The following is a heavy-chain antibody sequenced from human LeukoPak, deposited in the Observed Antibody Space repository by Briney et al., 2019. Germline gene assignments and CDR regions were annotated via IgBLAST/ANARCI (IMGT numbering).Heavy chain of an antibody. D-gene: IGHD2/OR15-2a*01. V-gene: IGHV3-21*01. J-gene: IGHJ4*02. CDR2: ISPSRTYI. CDR1: GFTFSNYG. CDR3: ARGSQLSLRKAGDSFDY. Sequence: PGGSLRLSCAASGFTFSNYGTHWVRQAPGKGLEWVSSISPSRTYIYYADSLKGRFTISRDNANNSLSLQMNSLRAEDTAVYYCARGSQLSLRKAGDSFDYWGQGTLVSVSS.